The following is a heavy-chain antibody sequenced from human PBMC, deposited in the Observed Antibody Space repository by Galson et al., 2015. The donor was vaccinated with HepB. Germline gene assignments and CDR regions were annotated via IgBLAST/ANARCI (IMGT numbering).Heavy chain of an antibody. D-gene: IGHD3-22*01. CDR2: ISWNSGSI. CDR1: GFTFDDYA. J-gene: IGHJ4*02. Sequence: SLRLSCAASGFTFDDYAMHWVRQAPGKGLEWVSGISWNSGSIGYADSVKGRFTISRDNAKNSLYLQMNSLRAEDTALYYCAKDAGGYYDSSGYSDYWGQGTLVTVSS. V-gene: IGHV3-9*01. CDR3: AKDAGGYYDSSGYSDY.